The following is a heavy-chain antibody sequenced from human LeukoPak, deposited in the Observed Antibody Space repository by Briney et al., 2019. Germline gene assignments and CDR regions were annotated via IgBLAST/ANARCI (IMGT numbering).Heavy chain of an antibody. V-gene: IGHV3-21*01. D-gene: IGHD1-20*01. CDR1: GFTFSSYS. CDR3: AINPRYNWNDGADY. Sequence: GGSLRLSCAASGFTFSSYSMNWVRQAPGRGLEWVSSISSSSSYIYYADSVKGRFTISRDNAKNSLYLQMNSLSAEDTAVYYCAINPRYNWNDGADYWGQGTLVTVSS. J-gene: IGHJ4*02. CDR2: ISSSSSYI.